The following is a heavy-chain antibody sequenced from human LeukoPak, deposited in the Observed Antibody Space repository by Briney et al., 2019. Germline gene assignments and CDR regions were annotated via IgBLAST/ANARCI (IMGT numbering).Heavy chain of an antibody. Sequence: SETLSLTCAVYGGPFSGYYWGWIRQPPGKGLEWIGSIYYSGSTYYNPSLKSRVTISVDTSKNQFSLKLSSVTAADTAVYYCARDDDVVLFFDYWGQGTLVTVSS. J-gene: IGHJ4*02. CDR2: IYYSGST. CDR3: ARDDDVVLFFDY. CDR1: GGPFSGYY. V-gene: IGHV4-34*01. D-gene: IGHD4/OR15-4a*01.